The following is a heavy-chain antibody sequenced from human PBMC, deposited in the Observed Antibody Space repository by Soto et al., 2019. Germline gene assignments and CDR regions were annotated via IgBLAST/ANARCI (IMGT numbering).Heavy chain of an antibody. CDR3: AHRLERSAYKS. D-gene: IGHD3-3*01. Sequence: QITLKESGPTLVKPTQTLTLTCTFSGFALNTTGMGVGWFRQPPGKAPEWLALIYWDDDKRYSPSLRTRLTITKDTSRNLVLLTMTDMDPMDTATYCCAHRLERSAYKSWGQGTMVTVSS. CDR2: IYWDDDK. V-gene: IGHV2-5*02. J-gene: IGHJ5*02. CDR1: GFALNTTGMG.